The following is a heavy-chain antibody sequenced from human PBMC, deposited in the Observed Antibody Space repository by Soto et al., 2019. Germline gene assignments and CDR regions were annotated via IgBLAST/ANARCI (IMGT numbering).Heavy chain of an antibody. D-gene: IGHD3-10*01. J-gene: IGHJ4*02. V-gene: IGHV4-34*01. CDR3: ARVRITMVRGVIPDDFDY. CDR1: GGSFSGYY. Sequence: SETLSLTCAVYGGSFSGYYWSWIRQPPGKGLEWIGEINHSGSTNYNPSLKSRVTISVDTSKNQFSLKLSSVTAADTAVYYCARVRITMVRGVIPDDFDYWGQGTLVTVSS. CDR2: INHSGST.